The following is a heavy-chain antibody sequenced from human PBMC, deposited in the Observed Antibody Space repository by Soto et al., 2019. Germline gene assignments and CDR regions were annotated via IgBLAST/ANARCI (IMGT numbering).Heavy chain of an antibody. J-gene: IGHJ6*02. CDR1: GYTFTGYY. Sequence: ASVKVSCKASGYTFTGYYMRWVRETPGQGLEWMGWINPNSGGTNYAQKFQGWVTMTRDTSISTAYMELSRLRSDDTALYYCARAGLQCSSSSCSGMFGMDVWGQGTTVTVSS. CDR2: INPNSGGT. CDR3: ARAGLQCSSSSCSGMFGMDV. V-gene: IGHV1-2*04. D-gene: IGHD2-2*01.